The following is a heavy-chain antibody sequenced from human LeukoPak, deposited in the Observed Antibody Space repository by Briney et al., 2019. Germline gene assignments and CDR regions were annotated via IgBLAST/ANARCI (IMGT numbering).Heavy chain of an antibody. V-gene: IGHV1-24*01. J-gene: IGHJ4*02. Sequence: ASVKVSCRVSGYTLTELSMHWVRQAPGKGLEWMGGFDPEDGETIYAQKFQGRVTMTEDTSTDTAYMELSSLRSKDTAVYYCATKGTYYDFWSGPYYFDYWGQGTLVTVSS. CDR1: GYTLTELS. CDR2: FDPEDGET. D-gene: IGHD3-3*01. CDR3: ATKGTYYDFWSGPYYFDY.